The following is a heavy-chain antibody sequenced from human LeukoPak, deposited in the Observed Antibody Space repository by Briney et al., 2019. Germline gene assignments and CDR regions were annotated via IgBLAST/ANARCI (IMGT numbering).Heavy chain of an antibody. CDR1: GGSISSYY. D-gene: IGHD3-22*01. CDR2: IYYSGST. CDR3: ARESGNYDSSGYLLYAFDI. J-gene: IGHJ3*02. V-gene: IGHV4-59*01. Sequence: PSETLSLTCTVSGGSISSYYWSWIRQPPGKGLEWIGCIYYSGSTNYNPSLKSRVTISVDTSKNQFSLKLSSVTAADTAVYYCARESGNYDSSGYLLYAFDIWGQGTMVTVSS.